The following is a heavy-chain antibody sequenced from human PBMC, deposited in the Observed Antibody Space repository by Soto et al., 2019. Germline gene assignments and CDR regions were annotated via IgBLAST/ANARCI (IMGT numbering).Heavy chain of an antibody. Sequence: PSETLSLTCAVSGGSISSGGYSWSWIRQPPGKGLEWIGYIYHSGSTYYNPSLKSRVTISVDRSKNQFSLKLSSVTAADTAVYYCARDHLTAGYFDYWGQGTLVTVSS. CDR2: IYHSGST. CDR3: ARDHLTAGYFDY. V-gene: IGHV4-30-2*01. D-gene: IGHD3-16*01. J-gene: IGHJ4*02. CDR1: GGSISSGGYS.